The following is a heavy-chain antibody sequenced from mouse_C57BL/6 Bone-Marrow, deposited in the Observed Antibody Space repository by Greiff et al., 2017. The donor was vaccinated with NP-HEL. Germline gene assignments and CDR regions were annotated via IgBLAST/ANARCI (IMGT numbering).Heavy chain of an antibody. D-gene: IGHD2-2*01. CDR3: ALYYGYEEAMDY. CDR1: GYTFPSYW. CDR2: IYPSDSET. V-gene: IGHV1-61*01. Sequence: QVQLQQPGAELVRPGSSVKLSCKASGYTFPSYWMDWVKQRPGQGLEWIGNIYPSDSETHYNQKFKDKAILTVDKSYSTAYMQLSSLTSEDSAVYYCALYYGYEEAMDYWGQGTSVTVSS. J-gene: IGHJ4*01.